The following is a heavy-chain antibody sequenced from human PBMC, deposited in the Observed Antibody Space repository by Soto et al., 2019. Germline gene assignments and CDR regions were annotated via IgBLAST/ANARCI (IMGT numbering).Heavy chain of an antibody. CDR1: GFTFSSYG. Sequence: QVQMVESGGGVVQPGRSLRLSCAASGFTFSSYGMHWVRQAPGKGLEWVAVIWDDGSNKYYADSVKGRFTISRDNSKNTLYLQMNSLRAEDTAVYYCARSRFENWNSRTRDIDYWGQGTLVTVSS. J-gene: IGHJ4*02. CDR2: IWDDGSNK. CDR3: ARSRFENWNSRTRDIDY. D-gene: IGHD1-7*01. V-gene: IGHV3-33*01.